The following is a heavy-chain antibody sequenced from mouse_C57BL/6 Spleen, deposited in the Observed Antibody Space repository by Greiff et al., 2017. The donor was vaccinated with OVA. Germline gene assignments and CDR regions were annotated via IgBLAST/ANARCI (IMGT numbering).Heavy chain of an antibody. V-gene: IGHV1-26*01. CDR2: INPNNGGT. CDR1: GYTFTDYY. CDR3: ARILRGDWYFDV. Sequence: VQLQQSGPELVKPGASVKISCKASGYTFTDYYMNWVKQSHGKSLEWIGDINPNNGGTSYNQKFKGKATLTVDKSSSTAYMELRSLTSEDSAVYYCARILRGDWYFDVWGTGTTVTVSS. J-gene: IGHJ1*03.